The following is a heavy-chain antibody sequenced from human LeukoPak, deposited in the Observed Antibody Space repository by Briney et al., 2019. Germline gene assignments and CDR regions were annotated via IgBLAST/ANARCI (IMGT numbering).Heavy chain of an antibody. V-gene: IGHV3-23*01. CDR3: AKDSGSGWYVDY. CDR1: GFTFSSYA. D-gene: IGHD6-19*01. CDR2: IISSGGTT. J-gene: IGHJ4*02. Sequence: GGSLRLSCAASGFTFSSYAMSWVRQAPGEGLEWVSTIISSGGTTFYANSVKGRFTVSRDNSKSTLSLQMNSLRAEDTAVYYCAKDSGSGWYVDYWGQGTLVTVSS.